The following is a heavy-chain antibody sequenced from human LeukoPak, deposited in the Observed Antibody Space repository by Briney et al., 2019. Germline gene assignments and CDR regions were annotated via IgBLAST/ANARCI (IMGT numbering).Heavy chain of an antibody. Sequence: PGGSLRLSCAASGFTFSSHGMHWVRQAPGKGLEWVAVIWYDGSNKYYADSVKGRFTISRDNSKNTLYLQMNSLRAEDTAVYYCARADYGDYSLPFDYWGQGTLVTVSS. CDR2: IWYDGSNK. D-gene: IGHD4-17*01. V-gene: IGHV3-33*01. CDR1: GFTFSSHG. J-gene: IGHJ4*02. CDR3: ARADYGDYSLPFDY.